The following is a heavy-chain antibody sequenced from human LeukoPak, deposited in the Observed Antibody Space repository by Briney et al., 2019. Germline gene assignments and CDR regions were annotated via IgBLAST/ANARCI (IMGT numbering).Heavy chain of an antibody. J-gene: IGHJ6*03. Sequence: ASVKVSCKASGYTFTSYGISWVRRAPGRGLEWMGWISAYSGNTNYAQKLQGRVTMTTDTSTSTAYMELRSLRSDDTAVYYCAATVNYYYYMDVWGKGTTVTVSS. D-gene: IGHD4-11*01. V-gene: IGHV1-18*01. CDR1: GYTFTSYG. CDR2: ISAYSGNT. CDR3: AATVNYYYYMDV.